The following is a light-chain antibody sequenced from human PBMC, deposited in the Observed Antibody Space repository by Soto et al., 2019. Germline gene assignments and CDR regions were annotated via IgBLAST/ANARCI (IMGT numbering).Light chain of an antibody. Sequence: QSALTQPASISGSPGQSITISCTGTSSDVGGYNYVSWYQQYPGKAPKLMIYDVDNRPSGVSNRFSGSKSGKTASLTISGLQDEDEADYYCSSYTSISTVIFGGGTKLTVL. J-gene: IGLJ2*01. CDR2: DVD. CDR3: SSYTSISTVI. V-gene: IGLV2-14*03. CDR1: SSDVGGYNY.